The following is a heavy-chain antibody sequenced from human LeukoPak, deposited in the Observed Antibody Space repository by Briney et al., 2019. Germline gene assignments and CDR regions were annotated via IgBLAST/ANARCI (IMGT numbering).Heavy chain of an antibody. Sequence: ASVKVSCKLTGYILTELSMHWVREAPGKELEWIGGFDPEDGETIYAQKFQGRITMTEDTSTDTAYMELSSLRSEDTAVYYCATHSSGYYYVNPLWQHWGQGTLVTVSS. CDR2: FDPEDGET. J-gene: IGHJ1*01. CDR3: ATHSSGYYYVNPLWQH. V-gene: IGHV1-24*01. CDR1: GYILTELS. D-gene: IGHD3-22*01.